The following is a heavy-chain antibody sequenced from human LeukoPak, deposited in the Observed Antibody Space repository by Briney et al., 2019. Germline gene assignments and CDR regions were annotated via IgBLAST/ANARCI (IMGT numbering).Heavy chain of an antibody. Sequence: GGSLRLSCAASGFTFSSYWMRWVRQTARRGLEWVSTISGSGYNTYYADSRKGRFTISRDSCKNTLFLQMSGLRPEDTALYYCAKGAEEGVVITAVYYYYMDVWGKGTTVTISS. J-gene: IGHJ6*03. CDR2: ISGSGYNT. V-gene: IGHV3-23*01. CDR1: GFTFSSYW. CDR3: AKGAEEGVVITAVYYYYMDV. D-gene: IGHD3-22*01.